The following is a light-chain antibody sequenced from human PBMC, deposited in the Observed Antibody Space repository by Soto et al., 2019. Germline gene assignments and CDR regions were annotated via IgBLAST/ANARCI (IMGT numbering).Light chain of an antibody. CDR3: QQYGSSSWT. J-gene: IGKJ1*01. V-gene: IGKV3-20*01. CDR1: QSVSSSY. Sequence: IVSTQSPGTLSLSPWERATRSFMGSQSVSSSYLAWYQQKPGQAPRLLIYGAPSRATGITDRFSGSGSGTDFTLTISRLEPEDFAVYYCQQYGSSSWTFGQGTKVDIK. CDR2: GAP.